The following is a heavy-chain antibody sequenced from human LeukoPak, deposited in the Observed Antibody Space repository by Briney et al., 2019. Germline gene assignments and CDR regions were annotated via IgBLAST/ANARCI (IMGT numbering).Heavy chain of an antibody. CDR1: GGSISSYY. CDR2: IYYSGST. J-gene: IGHJ4*02. D-gene: IGHD5-18*01. V-gene: IGHV4-59*01. CDR3: ARSGYSYGYDY. Sequence: SETLSLTCTVSGGSISSYYWSWIRQPPGKGLEWIGYIYYSGSTNYNPSLKSRVTISVDTSKNQFSLKLSSVTAADTAVYYCARSGYSYGYDYWGQGTLVTVSS.